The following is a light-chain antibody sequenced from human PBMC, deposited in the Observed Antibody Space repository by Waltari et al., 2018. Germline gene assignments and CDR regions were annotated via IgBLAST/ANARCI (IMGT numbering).Light chain of an antibody. CDR1: ALSQQY. CDR3: QSEVNSRTYAIL. CDR2: KDN. J-gene: IGLJ2*01. V-gene: IGLV3-25*03. Sequence: SYELTQPPSVSVSPGQTARLTCSGDALSQQYAYRYQQKPGPAPRLLLYKDNERPSGIPEGFSGSSSGTTVTLTSSGVQAEDEAVYYCQSEVNSRTYAILFGGGTKVTVL.